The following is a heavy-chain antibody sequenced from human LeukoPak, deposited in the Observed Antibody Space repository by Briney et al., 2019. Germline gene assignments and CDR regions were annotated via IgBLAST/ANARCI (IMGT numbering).Heavy chain of an antibody. CDR1: GFTFSSYA. CDR3: ANTHLWDQADY. Sequence: GGSLRLSCATSGFTFSSYAMSWVRQAPGKGLEWVSAISGSGGSTYYADSVKGRFTISRDNSKNTLYLQMNSLRAEDTAVYYCANTHLWDQADYWGQGTLVTVSS. CDR2: ISGSGGST. J-gene: IGHJ4*02. V-gene: IGHV3-23*01. D-gene: IGHD3-16*01.